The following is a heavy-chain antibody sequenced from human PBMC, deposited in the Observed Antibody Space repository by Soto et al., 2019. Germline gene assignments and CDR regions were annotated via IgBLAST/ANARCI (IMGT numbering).Heavy chain of an antibody. CDR3: ARRFTSSSTIFDY. V-gene: IGHV4-39*01. J-gene: IGHJ4*02. Sequence: PSETLSLTCTVSGGSISGRGYSWGWIRQPPRKGPEWIGSFYYSGSTYYNPSLKSRATISVDTSRNQFSLNLSSVTAADTAIYYCARRFTSSSTIFDYWGQGIMVTVSS. CDR1: GGSISGRGYS. CDR2: FYYSGST. D-gene: IGHD6-6*01.